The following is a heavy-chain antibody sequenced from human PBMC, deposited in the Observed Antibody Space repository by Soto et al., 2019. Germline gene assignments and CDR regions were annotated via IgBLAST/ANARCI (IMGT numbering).Heavy chain of an antibody. V-gene: IGHV1-18*01. J-gene: IGHJ5*01. Sequence: QVQLVQSGPAGKKPGASVKVSCKASDFSFTSAPISGVRQAPGQSPEGMGWFNIYNGNTNYAPKLRGRVTMTTDTYTSTAYMELRSLTSDDTAVYYVASADYGDYDSWGQGTLVTVSS. CDR1: DFSFTSAP. CDR2: FNIYNGNT. CDR3: ASADYGDYDS. D-gene: IGHD4-17*01.